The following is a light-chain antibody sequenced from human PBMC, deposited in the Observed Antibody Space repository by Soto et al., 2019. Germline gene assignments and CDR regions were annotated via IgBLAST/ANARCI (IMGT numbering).Light chain of an antibody. CDR1: SSDVGGYDY. Sequence: QSVLTQPASVSGSPGQSITISCTGTSSDVGGYDYVPWYQQHPGKAPKLIIYEVSNRPSGISNRFSGSKSGNTASLTISGLQAEDEADYYCTSYTSSSARVFGTGTKVTVL. CDR3: TSYTSSSARV. V-gene: IGLV2-14*01. J-gene: IGLJ1*01. CDR2: EVS.